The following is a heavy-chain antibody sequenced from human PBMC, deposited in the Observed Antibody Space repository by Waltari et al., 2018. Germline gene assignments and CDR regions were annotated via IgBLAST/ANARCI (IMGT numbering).Heavy chain of an antibody. CDR3: VRDFGDHRTDY. D-gene: IGHD4-17*01. CDR1: GGSISSSGYY. J-gene: IGHJ4*02. CDR2: IDYSGNT. V-gene: IGHV4-39*02. Sequence: QLQLQESGPGLVKSSETLSLTCPVSGGSISSSGYYWGWIRQPPGKGLEWIGTIDYSGNTYYNPPLKSRVTISVDTSKRQFSLKLNSVTAADTAVYYCVRDFGDHRTDYWGQGTLVTVSS.